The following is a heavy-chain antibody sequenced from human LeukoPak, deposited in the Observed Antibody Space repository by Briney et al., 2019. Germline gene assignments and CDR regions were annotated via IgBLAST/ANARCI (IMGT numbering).Heavy chain of an antibody. CDR2: IKSKTDGETT. D-gene: IGHD3-16*02. CDR3: TSTITFGGVIVADY. V-gene: IGHV3-15*01. Sequence: GGSLRLSCAASGFTFSNAWMSWVRQAPGKGLEWVGRIKSKTDGETTDYAAPVKGRFTISRDDSKNTLYLQMNSLKTEDTAVYYCTSTITFGGVIVADYWGQGTLVTVSS. CDR1: GFTFSNAW. J-gene: IGHJ4*02.